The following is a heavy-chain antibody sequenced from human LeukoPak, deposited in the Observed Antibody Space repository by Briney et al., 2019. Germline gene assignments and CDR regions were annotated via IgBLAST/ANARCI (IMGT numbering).Heavy chain of an antibody. V-gene: IGHV4-34*01. J-gene: IGHJ5*02. D-gene: IGHD6-19*01. CDR1: GGSFSGYY. CDR3: ARDLGSSGWPNWFDP. CDR2: INHSGST. Sequence: SETLSLTCAVYGGSFSGYYWSWIRQPPGKGLEWIGEINHSGSTNYNPSLKSRVTISVDTSKNQFSLKLSSVTAADTAVYYCARDLGSSGWPNWFDPWGQGTLVTVSS.